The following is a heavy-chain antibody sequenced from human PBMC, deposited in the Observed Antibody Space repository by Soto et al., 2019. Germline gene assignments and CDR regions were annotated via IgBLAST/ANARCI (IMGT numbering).Heavy chain of an antibody. V-gene: IGHV3-23*01. CDR3: AKDGSGSIYYYYMDV. D-gene: IGHD3-10*01. Sequence: GSLRLSCSASGFTFRSYAMSWVRQAPGKGLEWVSAISGSGGSTYYADSVKGRFTISRDNSKNTLYLQMNSLRAEDTAVYYCAKDGSGSIYYYYMDVWGKGTTVTVSS. J-gene: IGHJ6*03. CDR2: ISGSGGST. CDR1: GFTFRSYA.